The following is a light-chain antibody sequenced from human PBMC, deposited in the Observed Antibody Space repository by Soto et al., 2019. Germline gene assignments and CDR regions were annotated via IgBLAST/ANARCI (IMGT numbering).Light chain of an antibody. CDR1: QSVSTY. CDR2: GAS. Sequence: EIVMTQSPANLSVSPGDRATLSCTASQSVSTYLAWYQQRPGQATRLLIYGASNRATGIPARVSGRGAGTDFTLAISRLETEDCAVYYCQKHSNSPLTFGGGTKVDIK. J-gene: IGKJ4*01. CDR3: QKHSNSPLT. V-gene: IGKV3-11*01.